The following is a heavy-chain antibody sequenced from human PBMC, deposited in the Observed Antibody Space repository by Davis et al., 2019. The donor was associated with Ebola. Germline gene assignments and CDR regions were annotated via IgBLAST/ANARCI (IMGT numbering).Heavy chain of an antibody. D-gene: IGHD1-26*01. Sequence: GGSLRLSCTGSGFTFTDYSFNWVRQAPGKGLAWVASISTSATYIKYADSLNGRFTISRDDARKSVYLQMDSLRAEDTAVYYCARDMETVIVGASRHYYYGLDVWGLGTTVTVSS. J-gene: IGHJ6*02. CDR1: GFTFTDYS. V-gene: IGHV3-21*01. CDR2: ISTSATYI. CDR3: ARDMETVIVGASRHYYYGLDV.